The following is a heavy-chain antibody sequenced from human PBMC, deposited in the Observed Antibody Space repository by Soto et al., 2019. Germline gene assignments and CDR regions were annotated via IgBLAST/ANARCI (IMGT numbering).Heavy chain of an antibody. Sequence: QVQLQESGPGLVKPSGTLSLTCSVSGDSVNSDSYYWTWIRQPPGKTLEWVGLFLSSGATSTNPSLRGRLSMSVDTSKNQFSMRLTSVTAADTGVYFCARGEGYYDSSGLEYYHGMDVWGQGTTLTVSS. CDR2: FLSSGAT. CDR1: GDSVNSDSYY. CDR3: ARGEGYYDSSGLEYYHGMDV. D-gene: IGHD3-22*01. V-gene: IGHV4-61*01. J-gene: IGHJ6*02.